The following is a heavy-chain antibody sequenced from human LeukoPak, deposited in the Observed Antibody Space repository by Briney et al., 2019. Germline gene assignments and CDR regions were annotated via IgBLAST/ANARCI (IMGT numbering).Heavy chain of an antibody. CDR1: GGSISSGGYY. V-gene: IGHV4-31*03. Sequence: SETLSLTCTVSGGSISSGGYYWSWIRQHPGKGLEWIGYIYYSGSTYYNPSFKSRVTISVDTSKNQFSLKLSSVTAADTVFFFRERTGYDILTGYSNWGQGTLVTVSS. D-gene: IGHD3-9*01. J-gene: IGHJ4*02. CDR3: ERTGYDILTGYSN. CDR2: IYYSGST.